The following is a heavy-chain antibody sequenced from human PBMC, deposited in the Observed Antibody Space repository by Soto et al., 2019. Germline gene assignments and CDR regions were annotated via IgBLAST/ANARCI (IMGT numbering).Heavy chain of an antibody. CDR3: ARQSGYYGMDV. Sequence: SETLSLTFTFSGGSISISSYNRGWIRQPPGKGLEWIGSIYYSGSTYYNPSLKSRVTISVDTSKNQFSLKLSSVTAADTAVYYCARQSGYYGMDVWGQGTTVT. CDR2: IYYSGST. V-gene: IGHV4-39*01. J-gene: IGHJ6*02. CDR1: GGSISISSYN.